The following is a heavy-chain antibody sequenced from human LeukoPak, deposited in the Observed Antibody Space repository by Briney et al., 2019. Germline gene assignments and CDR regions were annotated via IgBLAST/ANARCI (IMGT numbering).Heavy chain of an antibody. CDR1: GFTITNNW. CDR2: IKMDERSA. CDR3: ATVFKGSSLQDY. V-gene: IGHV3-74*03. J-gene: IGHJ4*02. Sequence: PGGSLRLSCTVSGFTITNNWMYWVRQAPGRGLVWFSRIKMDERSAVYADSVKGRFIISRDNAKNTVYLQMNSLRADDTAVYYCATVFKGSSLQDYWGQGTLVTVSS. D-gene: IGHD3-10*01.